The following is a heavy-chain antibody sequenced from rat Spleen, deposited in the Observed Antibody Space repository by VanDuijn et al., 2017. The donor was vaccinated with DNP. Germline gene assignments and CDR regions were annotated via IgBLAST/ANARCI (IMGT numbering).Heavy chain of an antibody. Sequence: EVQLVESGGGLVQPGRSLKLSCVVSGFTFSNYYMAWVRQAPTKGLEWVASISYDGSSIYYGDSVKGRFTISRDNAEGTLNLQMNSLRSEDTATYYCASHTYYGYDYFVYWGQGVMVTVSS. D-gene: IGHD1-9*01. J-gene: IGHJ2*01. CDR3: ASHTYYGYDYFVY. CDR1: GFTFSNYY. V-gene: IGHV5-22*01. CDR2: ISYDGSSI.